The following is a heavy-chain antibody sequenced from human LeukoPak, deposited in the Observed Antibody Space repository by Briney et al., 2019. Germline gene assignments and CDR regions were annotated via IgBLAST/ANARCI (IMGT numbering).Heavy chain of an antibody. CDR2: IYSGGST. CDR1: GFTVSSNY. CDR3: ARDGSSPYFDY. D-gene: IGHD2-15*01. V-gene: IGHV3-53*01. Sequence: GGSLRLSCAASGFTVSSNYMSWVRQAPGKGLEWVSVIYSGGSTYYADSVKGRFTISRDNSKNTLYLQMNSLRAEDTAVYYCARDGSSPYFDYWGQGTLVTVSS. J-gene: IGHJ4*02.